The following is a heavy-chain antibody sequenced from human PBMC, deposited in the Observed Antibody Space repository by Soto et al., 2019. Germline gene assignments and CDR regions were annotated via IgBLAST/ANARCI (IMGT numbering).Heavy chain of an antibody. J-gene: IGHJ5*02. D-gene: IGHD6-6*01. CDR3: AKDGVRIAARPGWFDP. CDR1: GFTFSSYG. Sequence: GESLKISCAASGFTFSSYGMHWVRQAPGKGLEWVAVISYDGSNKYYADSVKGRFTISRDNSKNTLYLQMNSLRAEDTAVYYCAKDGVRIAARPGWFDPWGQGTLVTVSS. CDR2: ISYDGSNK. V-gene: IGHV3-30*18.